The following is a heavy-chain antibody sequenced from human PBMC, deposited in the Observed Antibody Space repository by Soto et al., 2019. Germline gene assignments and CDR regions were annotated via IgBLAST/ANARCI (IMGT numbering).Heavy chain of an antibody. CDR2: IFYSGST. Sequence: PSETLSLTCTVSGGSLSSGGYYWTWIRQRPGEGLEWIGYIFYSGSTNYNPSLKSRVTISIDTSKNQFSLKLTSVTAADTAVYYCARRGSGYYSFFAPWGQGTLVTVSS. J-gene: IGHJ5*02. D-gene: IGHD3-22*01. CDR1: GGSLSSGGYY. CDR3: ARRGSGYYSFFAP. V-gene: IGHV4-61*08.